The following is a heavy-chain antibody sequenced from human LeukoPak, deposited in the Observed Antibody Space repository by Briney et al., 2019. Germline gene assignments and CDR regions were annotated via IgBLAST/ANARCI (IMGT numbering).Heavy chain of an antibody. CDR1: GYTFTSYG. J-gene: IGHJ3*02. Sequence: GASVKVSCRASGYTFTSYGISWVRQAPGQGLEWMGWISAYNGNTNYAQKLQGRVTMTTDTSTSTAYMELRSLRSDDTAVYYCARPMQRQLDYAFDIWGQGTMVTVSS. V-gene: IGHV1-18*01. CDR2: ISAYNGNT. D-gene: IGHD6-6*01. CDR3: ARPMQRQLDYAFDI.